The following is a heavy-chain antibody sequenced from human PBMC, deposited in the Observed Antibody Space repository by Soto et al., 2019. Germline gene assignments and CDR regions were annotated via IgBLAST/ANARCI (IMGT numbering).Heavy chain of an antibody. CDR2: ISLYSDGT. D-gene: IGHD2-2*01. J-gene: IGHJ5*02. CDR3: ARVVPGAEAWFGP. CDR1: GYTFTSYG. V-gene: IGHV1-18*01. Sequence: ASVKVSCKASGYTFTSYGISWVRQAPGQGLEWMGWISLYSDGTNYAQKFQGRVSMTTDTSTTTAYMELRSLGPDDTAVYYCARVVPGAEAWFGPWGQGTLVTVSS.